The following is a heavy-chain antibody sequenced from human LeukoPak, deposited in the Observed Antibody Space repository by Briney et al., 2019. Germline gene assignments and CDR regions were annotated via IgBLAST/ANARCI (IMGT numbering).Heavy chain of an antibody. D-gene: IGHD6-19*01. CDR1: GFTFSSYA. Sequence: PGGSLRLSCAASGFTFSSYAMHWVRQAPGKGLEWVAVISHDGSNKYYADSVKGRFTISRDNSKNTLYLQMNSLRAEGAAVYYCARDGYSYSSGWASNFDYWGQGTLVTVSS. CDR3: ARDGYSYSSGWASNFDY. J-gene: IGHJ4*02. CDR2: ISHDGSNK. V-gene: IGHV3-30-3*01.